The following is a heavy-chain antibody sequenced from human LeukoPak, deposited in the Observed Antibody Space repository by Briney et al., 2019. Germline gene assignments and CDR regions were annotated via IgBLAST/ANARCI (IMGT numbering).Heavy chain of an antibody. Sequence: ASVKVSCKASGYTFTSYDINWVRQATGQGLEWMGWMNPNSGNTGYAQKFQGRVTMTRNTSISTAYMELSSLRSEDTAVYYCARKYSSGWKLSVFQHWGRGTLVTVSS. CDR2: MNPNSGNT. CDR3: ARKYSSGWKLSVFQH. D-gene: IGHD6-19*01. CDR1: GYTFTSYD. J-gene: IGHJ1*01. V-gene: IGHV1-8*02.